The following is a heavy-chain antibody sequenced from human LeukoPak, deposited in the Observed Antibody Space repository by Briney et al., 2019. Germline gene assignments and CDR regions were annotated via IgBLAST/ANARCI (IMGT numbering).Heavy chain of an antibody. Sequence: PGGSLRLSCAASGFTFSSYAMKCVRQAPGKGLEYVSGISNDGGITHHANAVKGRFTVSRDNSKNTLYLQMGNLRAEDMAVYYCATEGFDIWGQGTMVTVSS. J-gene: IGHJ3*02. CDR1: GFTFSSYA. CDR2: ISNDGGIT. V-gene: IGHV3-64*01. CDR3: ATEGFDI.